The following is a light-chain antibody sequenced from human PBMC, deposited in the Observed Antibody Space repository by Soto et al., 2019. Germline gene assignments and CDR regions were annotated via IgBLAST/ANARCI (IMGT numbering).Light chain of an antibody. V-gene: IGKV3-20*01. CDR1: QSVRNSY. Sequence: EVGLTQSPGTLSLSPGERATLSCRASQSVRNSYLAWYQQKPGQAPRLLIYSASSRATGIPDRFSGGASGTDFTLTISRLEAEDFAVYYCQQYGSAPNTFGGGTKLEIK. CDR2: SAS. J-gene: IGKJ4*01. CDR3: QQYGSAPNT.